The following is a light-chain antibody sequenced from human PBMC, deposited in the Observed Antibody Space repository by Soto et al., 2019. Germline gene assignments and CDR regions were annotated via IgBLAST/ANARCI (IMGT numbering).Light chain of an antibody. V-gene: IGLV2-18*02. J-gene: IGLJ1*01. CDR1: SSDVGSYNR. CDR2: DVN. Sequence: QSALTQPPSVSGSPGQSVAISCTGTSSDVGSYNRVSWYQQPPGTAPKLMIYDVNNRPSGVPDRFSGSKSGNTASLTISGLQAEDETDYYCSSYTISSTYVVGTGTKVTVL. CDR3: SSYTISSTYV.